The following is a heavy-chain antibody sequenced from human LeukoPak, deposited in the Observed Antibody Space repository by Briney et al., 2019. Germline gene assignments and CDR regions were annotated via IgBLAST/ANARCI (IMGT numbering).Heavy chain of an antibody. CDR1: GFTFSSYG. Sequence: PGGSLRLSCAASGFTFSSYGMHWVRQAPGKGLEWVAVISYDGSNKYYADSVKGRFTISRDNSKNTLYLQMNSLRAEDTAVYYCAKDPGGYPNPDYWGQGTLVTVSS. D-gene: IGHD5-18*01. CDR3: AKDPGGYPNPDY. CDR2: ISYDGSNK. J-gene: IGHJ4*02. V-gene: IGHV3-30*18.